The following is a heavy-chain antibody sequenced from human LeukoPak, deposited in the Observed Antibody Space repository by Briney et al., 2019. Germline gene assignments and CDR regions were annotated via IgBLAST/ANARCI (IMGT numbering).Heavy chain of an antibody. J-gene: IGHJ5*02. V-gene: IGHV3-11*04. CDR1: GFTFSGYW. Sequence: GESLRLSCAASGFTFSGYWIHWVRQAPGKGLEWVSYISSSGSTIYYADSVKGRFTISRDNAKNSLYLQMNSLRAEDTAVYYCARPHYSGAFDPWGQGTLVTVSS. D-gene: IGHD3-10*01. CDR3: ARPHYSGAFDP. CDR2: ISSSGSTI.